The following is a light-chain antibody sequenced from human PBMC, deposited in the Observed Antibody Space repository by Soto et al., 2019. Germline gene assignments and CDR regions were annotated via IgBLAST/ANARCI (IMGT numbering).Light chain of an antibody. J-gene: IGKJ1*01. CDR3: QQFGKSPWT. CDR2: GTS. V-gene: IGKV3-20*01. CDR1: QSVPSTY. Sequence: VLSQSPAILSLSPGERATLSCRASQSVPSTYFAWYQQKAGQPPRLLISGTSNRAAGIPDRFSGSGSGTDFTLTISRLEPEDFAVYVCQQFGKSPWTFGQATKVDIK.